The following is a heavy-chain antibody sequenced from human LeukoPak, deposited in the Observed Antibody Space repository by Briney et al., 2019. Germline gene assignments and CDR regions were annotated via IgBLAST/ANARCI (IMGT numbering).Heavy chain of an antibody. CDR1: GFTFSSYE. Sequence: GGSLRLSCAASGFTFSSYEMNWVRQAPGRGLEWVSYVSSSSSSIYYADSVKGRFTISRDNAKNSLYLQMNSLRDEDTAIYYCVRDRAAYSSSWYNWFDPWGQGTLVTVSS. J-gene: IGHJ5*02. CDR2: VSSSSSSI. CDR3: VRDRAAYSSSWYNWFDP. V-gene: IGHV3-48*02. D-gene: IGHD6-13*01.